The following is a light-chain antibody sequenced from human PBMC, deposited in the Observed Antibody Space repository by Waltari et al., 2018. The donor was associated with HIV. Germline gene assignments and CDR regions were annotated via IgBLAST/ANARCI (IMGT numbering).Light chain of an antibody. V-gene: IGLV2-14*03. Sequence: QSALTQPASVSGSPGQSVTISCPGPTINFNSVSWYPQHPRKAPQLIIFEGTYRPPGVSNCFPGSKACNPAFLTIPWLQGEDEAYYYCSSYTARGSGVFGGGTNLTVL. J-gene: IGLJ3*02. CDR2: EGT. CDR1: TINFNS. CDR3: SSYTARGSGV.